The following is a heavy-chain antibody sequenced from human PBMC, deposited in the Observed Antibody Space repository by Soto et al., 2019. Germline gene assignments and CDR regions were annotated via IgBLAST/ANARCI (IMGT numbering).Heavy chain of an antibody. D-gene: IGHD2-2*01. V-gene: IGHV3-30*18. Sequence: QVQLVESGGGVVKPGRSLRLSCAASGFTFRSYGMHWVRQAPGKGLEWVAVISSDGSNKYYPDSVKGRFTISRDNSKNTLYLQMNSLRAEDTAVYYCAKDYSIIVVPAATDYYYGMDVWGQGTTVTVSS. J-gene: IGHJ6*02. CDR3: AKDYSIIVVPAATDYYYGMDV. CDR2: ISSDGSNK. CDR1: GFTFRSYG.